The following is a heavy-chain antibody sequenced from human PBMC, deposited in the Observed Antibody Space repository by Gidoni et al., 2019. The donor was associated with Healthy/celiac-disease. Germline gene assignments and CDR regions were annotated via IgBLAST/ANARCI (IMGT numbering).Heavy chain of an antibody. CDR3: ATTYYDFWSGYYYYFDY. D-gene: IGHD3-3*01. CDR2: IYYSGST. J-gene: IGHJ4*02. V-gene: IGHV4-39*01. CDR1: GGSISSSSYY. Sequence: QLQLQESGPGLVKPSETLSLPCTVSGGSISSSSYYWGWRRQPPGKGLEWIGSIYYSGSTYYNSSLKSRVTISVDTSKNQFSLKLSSVTAADTAVYYCATTYYDFWSGYYYYFDYWGQGTLVTVSS.